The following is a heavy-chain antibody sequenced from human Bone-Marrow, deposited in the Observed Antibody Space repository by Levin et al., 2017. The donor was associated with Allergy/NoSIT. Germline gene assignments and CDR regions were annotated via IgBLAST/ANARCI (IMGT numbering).Heavy chain of an antibody. D-gene: IGHD3-16*01. CDR2: IYWDDDK. J-gene: IGHJ4*02. V-gene: IGHV2-5*02. Sequence: SGPTLVKPTQTLTLTCTFSGFSLSTSEVGVGWIRQPPGKALEWLALIYWDDDKRYSPSLKSRLSITKDTSKNQVVLTMTNMDPEDTAKDYCAHRGRMCGEVLCHFDIWGQGTLVTVSS. CDR1: GFSLSTSEVG. CDR3: AHRGRMCGEVLCHFDI.